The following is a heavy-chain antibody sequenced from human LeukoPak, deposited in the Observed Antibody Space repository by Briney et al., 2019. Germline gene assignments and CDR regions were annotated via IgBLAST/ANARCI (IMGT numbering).Heavy chain of an antibody. Sequence: SETLSLTCTVSGDSINRHYWSWIRQTPGKGLEWIGYISYRGGTNYNPSLKSRVTISIDTSNNQFSLRLSSVTAADTAVYYCATNAGPAALDAIDIWGQGTIVIVSS. CDR1: GDSINRHY. D-gene: IGHD2-2*01. V-gene: IGHV4-59*08. CDR3: ATNAGPAALDAIDI. J-gene: IGHJ3*02. CDR2: ISYRGGT.